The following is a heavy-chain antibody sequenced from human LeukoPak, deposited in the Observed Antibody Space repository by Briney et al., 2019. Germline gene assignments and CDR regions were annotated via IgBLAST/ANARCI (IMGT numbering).Heavy chain of an antibody. CDR3: ARSMITFGGVIAQIYNHPFDY. Sequence: ASVKVSCKASGYTFTSYGISWVRQAPGQGLEWMGCISAYNGNTNYAQKLQGRVTMTTDTSTSTAYMELRSLRSDDTAVYYCARSMITFGGVIAQIYNHPFDYWGQGTLVTVSS. V-gene: IGHV1-18*01. CDR2: ISAYNGNT. CDR1: GYTFTSYG. J-gene: IGHJ4*02. D-gene: IGHD3-16*02.